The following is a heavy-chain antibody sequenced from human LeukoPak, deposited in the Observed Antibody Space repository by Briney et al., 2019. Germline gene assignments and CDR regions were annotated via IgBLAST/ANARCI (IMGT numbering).Heavy chain of an antibody. D-gene: IGHD3-9*01. CDR1: GYTFTGYY. V-gene: IGHV1-2*02. CDR3: ARVGPEILTGYLY. J-gene: IGHJ4*02. Sequence: ASVKVSCKASGYTFTGYYVHWVRQAPGQGLEWMGWINPNSGVTNYARKFQGRVTMTRDTSISTAYMELSSLRSDDAAVYFCARVGPEILTGYLYWGQGTLVTVS. CDR2: INPNSGVT.